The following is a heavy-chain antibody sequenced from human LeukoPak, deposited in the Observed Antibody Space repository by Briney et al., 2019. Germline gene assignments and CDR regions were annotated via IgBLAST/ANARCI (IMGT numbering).Heavy chain of an antibody. CDR1: GFTFSNSG. J-gene: IGHJ4*02. Sequence: PGGSLRLSCAASGFTFSNSGMSWVRQAPGKGLEWVANINQDGSEKNCVDSVKGRFTISRDNAKNSLYLQMNSLRAEDTAVYYCANNRASLGYWGQGTLVTVSS. V-gene: IGHV3-7*02. CDR3: ANNRASLGY. D-gene: IGHD2/OR15-2a*01. CDR2: INQDGSEK.